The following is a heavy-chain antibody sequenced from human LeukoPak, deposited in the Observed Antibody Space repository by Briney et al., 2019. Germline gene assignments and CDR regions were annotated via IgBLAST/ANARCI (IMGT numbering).Heavy chain of an antibody. J-gene: IGHJ4*02. CDR2: FDPEDGET. D-gene: IGHD3-22*01. CDR1: GYTLTELS. CDR3: STYYYDSSGYYLFDY. Sequence: ASVKVSCKVSGYTLTELSMHWVRQAPGKGLEWMGGFDPEDGETIYAQKFQGRVTMTEDTSTDTAYMELSSLRSEDTAVYYCSTYYYDSSGYYLFDYWGQGTLVTVPS. V-gene: IGHV1-24*01.